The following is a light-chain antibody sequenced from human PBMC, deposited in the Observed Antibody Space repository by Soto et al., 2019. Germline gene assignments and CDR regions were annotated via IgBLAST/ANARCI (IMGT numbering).Light chain of an antibody. CDR2: GNS. V-gene: IGLV1-40*01. Sequence: QSVLTQPPSVSGAPGQRVTISCTGSSCNIGAGYDVHWYQQLPGTAPKLLIYGNSNRPSGVPDRFSGSKSGTSASLAITGLQAEDEADYYCQFYDSSLSGWVFGGGTKLTVL. J-gene: IGLJ3*02. CDR3: QFYDSSLSGWV. CDR1: SCNIGAGYD.